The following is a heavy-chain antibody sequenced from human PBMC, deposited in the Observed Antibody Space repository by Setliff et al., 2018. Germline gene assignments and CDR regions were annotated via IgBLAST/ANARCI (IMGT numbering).Heavy chain of an antibody. CDR2: INRDGSYT. D-gene: IGHD6-6*01. J-gene: IGHJ4*02. CDR3: AKVYRPQFSPGFDY. V-gene: IGHV3-74*01. CDR1: GFTFSSYW. Sequence: PGGSLRLSCAASGFTFSSYWMYWVRQAPGRGLVWVSRINRDGSYTVYADSVEGRFTISRDNAKNTLYLQMNSLGAEDTAVYYCAKVYRPQFSPGFDYWGQGTRVTVSS.